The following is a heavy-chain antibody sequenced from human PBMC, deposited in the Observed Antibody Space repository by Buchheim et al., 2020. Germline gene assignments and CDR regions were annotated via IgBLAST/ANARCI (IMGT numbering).Heavy chain of an antibody. CDR1: GYTFTDYY. D-gene: IGHD6-19*01. Sequence: QAQLVQSGAEVKKPGASVKVSCKASGYTFTDYYVHWVRQAPGQGREWLAMINPNDGTTAYAQRLQGRVTVTSDTSATTVYMELSSLRSDDTALYHCVGSRRYYYLDFWGQGTL. CDR3: VGSRRYYYLDF. J-gene: IGHJ4*02. CDR2: INPNDGTT. V-gene: IGHV1-46*04.